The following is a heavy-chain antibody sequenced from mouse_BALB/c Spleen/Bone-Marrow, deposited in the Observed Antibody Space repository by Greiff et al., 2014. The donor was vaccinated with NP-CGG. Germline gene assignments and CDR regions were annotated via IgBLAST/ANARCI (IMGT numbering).Heavy chain of an antibody. CDR2: INPYNDGT. D-gene: IGHD2-4*01. J-gene: IGHJ3*01. CDR1: GYTFTSYV. CDR3: AREGSTMITTEAWFAY. V-gene: IGHV1-14*01. Sequence: EVQVVESGPELVKPGASVKMSCKASGYTFTSYVMHWVKQKPGQGLEWIGYINPYNDGTKYNEKFKGKATLTSDKSSSTAYMELSSLTTEDSAVYSCAREGSTMITTEAWFAYWGQGTLVTVSA.